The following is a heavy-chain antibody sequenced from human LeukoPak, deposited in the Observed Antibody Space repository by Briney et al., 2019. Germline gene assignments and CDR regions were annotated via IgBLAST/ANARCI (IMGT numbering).Heavy chain of an antibody. CDR1: GGSISGSSYY. D-gene: IGHD3-10*01. CDR3: ARHLNPGRRLLWFGDYYYYYGMDV. J-gene: IGHJ6*02. Sequence: PSETLSLTCTVSGGSISGSSYYWGWIRQPPGKGLEWIGSIYYSGSTYYNPSLKSRVTISVDTSKNQFSLKLSSVTAADTAVYYCARHLNPGRRLLWFGDYYYYYGMDVWGQGTTVTVSS. V-gene: IGHV4-39*01. CDR2: IYYSGST.